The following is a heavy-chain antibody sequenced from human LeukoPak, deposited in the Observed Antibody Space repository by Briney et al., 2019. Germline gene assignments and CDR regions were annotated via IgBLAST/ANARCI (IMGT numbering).Heavy chain of an antibody. D-gene: IGHD5-12*01. CDR2: ISSSGTSI. J-gene: IGHJ4*02. CDR3: ARSTGGYDGLFDY. CDR1: GFISKSYY. Sequence: GGSLRLSCAASGFISKSYYMNWVRQAPGKGLEWVSLISSSGTSIYYTDSVKGRFTISRDNAQNSLYLQMNSLRAEDTAEYYCARSTGGYDGLFDYWGQGTLVTVSS. V-gene: IGHV3-48*01.